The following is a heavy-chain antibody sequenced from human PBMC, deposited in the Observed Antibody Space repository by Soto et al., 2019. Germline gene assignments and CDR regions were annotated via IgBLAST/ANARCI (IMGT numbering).Heavy chain of an antibody. Sequence: SETLSLTCAVYGGSFSGYYWSWIRQPPGKGLEWIGEINHSGSTNYNPSLKSRVTISVDTSKNQFSLKLSSVTAADTAVYYCATPGGYSSSASYFDYWGQGTLVTVSS. D-gene: IGHD6-6*01. CDR3: ATPGGYSSSASYFDY. CDR2: INHSGST. CDR1: GGSFSGYY. J-gene: IGHJ4*02. V-gene: IGHV4-34*01.